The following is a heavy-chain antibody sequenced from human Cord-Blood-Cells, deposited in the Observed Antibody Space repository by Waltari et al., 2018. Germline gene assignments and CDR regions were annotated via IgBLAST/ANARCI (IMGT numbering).Heavy chain of an antibody. Sequence: QVQLVESGGGVVQPGRSLRLSCAASGFTFSSYAMHWVRQAPGKGLGGVAVISYDGSNKYYADSVKGRFTISRDNSKNTLYLQMNSLRAEDTAVYYCARGGDRGFDYWGQGTLVTVSS. D-gene: IGHD3-10*01. V-gene: IGHV3-30-3*01. CDR2: ISYDGSNK. J-gene: IGHJ4*02. CDR3: ARGGDRGFDY. CDR1: GFTFSSYA.